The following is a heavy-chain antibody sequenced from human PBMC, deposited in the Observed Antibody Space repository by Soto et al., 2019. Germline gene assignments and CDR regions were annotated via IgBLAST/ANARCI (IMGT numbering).Heavy chain of an antibody. J-gene: IGHJ6*02. CDR3: ARDRSEAAAGTDYYYGMDV. D-gene: IGHD6-13*01. CDR1: GVSIRSYY. Sequence: SETLSLTCTVSGVSIRSYYWSWIRQPPGKGLEWIGYIYYSGSTNYNPSLKSRVTISVDTSKNQFPLKLSSVTAADTAVYYCARDRSEAAAGTDYYYGMDVWGQGTTVT. V-gene: IGHV4-59*01. CDR2: IYYSGST.